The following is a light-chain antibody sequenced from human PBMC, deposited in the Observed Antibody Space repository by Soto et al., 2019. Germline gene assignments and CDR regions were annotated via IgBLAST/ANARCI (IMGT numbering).Light chain of an antibody. CDR3: MQALQSLT. CDR2: FGS. Sequence: EIVITQSPLTLPVTPGDPASISCRSSQSLLYNNTYNYLDWYVQKPGQSPQLLIYFGSNRAPGVPDRFSGSGSGTDFTLKINRVEAEDVGTYYCMQALQSLTFGQGTRLEIK. J-gene: IGKJ5*01. V-gene: IGKV2-28*01. CDR1: QSLLYNNTYNY.